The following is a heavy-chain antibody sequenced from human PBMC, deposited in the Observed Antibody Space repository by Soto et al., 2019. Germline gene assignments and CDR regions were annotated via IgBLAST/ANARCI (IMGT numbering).Heavy chain of an antibody. CDR3: AGTYDTSGDYPYSFDY. CDR1: GGNFIDYA. V-gene: IGHV1-69*01. D-gene: IGHD3-22*01. CDR2: IIPIIATA. Sequence: QVQLVQSGAEVKKPGSSVRVSCAASGGNFIDYAFSWVRQAPGQELEWVGGIIPIIATADYAQKFQSRVTISADESTRAPSMDATGLTSEDTAVYFCAGTYDTSGDYPYSFDYWGQGTPVTVSS. J-gene: IGHJ4*02.